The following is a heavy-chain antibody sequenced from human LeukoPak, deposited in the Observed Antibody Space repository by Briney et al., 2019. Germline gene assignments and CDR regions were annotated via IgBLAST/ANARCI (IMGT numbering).Heavy chain of an antibody. CDR2: ISYDGSNK. D-gene: IGHD3-22*01. J-gene: IGHJ3*02. CDR1: GFTFSSYA. Sequence: GGSLRLSCAASGFTFSSYAMHWVRQAPGKGLEWVAVISYDGSNKYYADSVKGRFTISRDNSKNTLYLQMNSLRAEDSALYYCARGGRGSAAVVAPRSFDIWGQGTMVTVSS. CDR3: ARGGRGSAAVVAPRSFDI. V-gene: IGHV3-30-3*01.